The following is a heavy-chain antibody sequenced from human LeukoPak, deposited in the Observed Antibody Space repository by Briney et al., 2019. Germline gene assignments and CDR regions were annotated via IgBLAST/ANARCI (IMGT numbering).Heavy chain of an antibody. CDR2: INPDGSST. CDR3: ARDHFDYRLDY. Sequence: GGSLRLSCAASGFTFSSYGMHWVRQAPGEGLVWVSRINPDGSSTTYADSVKGRFTISRGNAKNSLYLQMNSLRAEGTAVYYCARDHFDYRLDYWGQGTLVTVSS. V-gene: IGHV3-74*03. D-gene: IGHD4-11*01. CDR1: GFTFSSYG. J-gene: IGHJ4*02.